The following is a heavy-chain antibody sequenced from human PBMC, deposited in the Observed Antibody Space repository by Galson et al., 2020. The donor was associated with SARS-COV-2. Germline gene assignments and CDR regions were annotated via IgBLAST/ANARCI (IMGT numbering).Heavy chain of an antibody. D-gene: IGHD6-25*01. Sequence: SDNVSCKPSLFTITTYGNSRVRQDPAQGIEWMGWNSAYNGYTKYAQKFQGRVTLNTDPSTTTAYMDLWSLTSGDTGVYYWARDSERLLPNRGSCGYLYYGMDVWGRGTTVTVSS. CDR2: NSAYNGYT. CDR3: ARDSERLLPNRGSCGYLYYGMDV. CDR1: LFTITTYG. J-gene: IGHJ6*02. V-gene: IGHV1-18*01.